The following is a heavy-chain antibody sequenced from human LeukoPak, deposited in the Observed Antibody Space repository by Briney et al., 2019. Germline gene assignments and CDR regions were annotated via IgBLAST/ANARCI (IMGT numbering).Heavy chain of an antibody. CDR2: ISSSSAI. J-gene: IGHJ4*02. CDR3: ARTRTNSGYDLGIYYFDY. CDR1: GFTFTSYS. V-gene: IGHV3-48*01. D-gene: IGHD5-12*01. Sequence: GGSLRLSCAASGFTFTSYSMNWVRQAPGKGLEWVSYISSSSAIYYADSVKGRFTISRDNAKSSLYLQMNSLRAEDTAVYYCARTRTNSGYDLGIYYFDYWGQGTLVTVSS.